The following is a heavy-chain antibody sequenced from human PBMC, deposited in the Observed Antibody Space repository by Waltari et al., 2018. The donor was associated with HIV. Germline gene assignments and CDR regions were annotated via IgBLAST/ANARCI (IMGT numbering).Heavy chain of an antibody. V-gene: IGHV1-24*01. D-gene: IGHD1-26*01. Sequence: QVQLIQSGAEVKTPGASVKVPCKVFGSTLTELSMPWVRQAPGKGLEWMGGFDPEDDETIYAQKFQGRVTMTEDTSTDSAYMELSSLTSEDTAVYYCATGGGTTSIQLYDLDVWGQGTTVTVSS. CDR1: GSTLTELS. CDR2: FDPEDDET. CDR3: ATGGGTTSIQLYDLDV. J-gene: IGHJ6*02.